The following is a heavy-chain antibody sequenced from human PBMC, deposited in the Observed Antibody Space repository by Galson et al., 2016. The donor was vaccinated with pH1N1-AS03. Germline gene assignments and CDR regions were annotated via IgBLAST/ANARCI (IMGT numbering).Heavy chain of an antibody. Sequence: SVKVSCKVSGYTLTAYYIHWVRQAPGQGLEWMGLINPKTEGTYSAQKFQGRVTMTRDTSVSTAYMELTWLTSDDTAVYYCARAGIVGTVMIRCDGDCYSTDYWGQGTLVTVSS. V-gene: IGHV1-2*06. J-gene: IGHJ4*02. D-gene: IGHD2-21*02. CDR3: ARAGIVGTVMIRCDGDCYSTDY. CDR1: GYTLTAYY. CDR2: INPKTEGT.